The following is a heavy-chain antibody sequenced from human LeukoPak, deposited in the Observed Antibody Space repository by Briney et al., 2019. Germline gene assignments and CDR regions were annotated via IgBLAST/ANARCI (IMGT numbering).Heavy chain of an antibody. D-gene: IGHD6-19*01. CDR2: ISGSGSST. J-gene: IGHJ4*02. Sequence: GGSLRLSCAASGFTFSSYAMSWVRQAPGKGLEWVSAISGSGSSTYYANSVKGRFTISRDNSKNTLYLQMNSLRAEDTAVYYCAKIRAVAGPCFDYWGQGTLVTVSS. CDR1: GFTFSSYA. V-gene: IGHV3-23*01. CDR3: AKIRAVAGPCFDY.